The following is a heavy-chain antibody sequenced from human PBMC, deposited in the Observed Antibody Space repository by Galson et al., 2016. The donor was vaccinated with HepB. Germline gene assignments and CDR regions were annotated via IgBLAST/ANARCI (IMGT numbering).Heavy chain of an antibody. V-gene: IGHV3-11*04. Sequence: SLRLSCAASGFTLSDYYMSWIRQAPGKGLEWVSYISSSGSTIYYTDSVKGRFTISRDNAKNSLYLQMNSLRDEDTAVYYCARKGTSSWSIFDYWGQGTLVSVSS. CDR2: ISSSGSTI. J-gene: IGHJ4*02. D-gene: IGHD6-13*01. CDR1: GFTLSDYY. CDR3: ARKGTSSWSIFDY.